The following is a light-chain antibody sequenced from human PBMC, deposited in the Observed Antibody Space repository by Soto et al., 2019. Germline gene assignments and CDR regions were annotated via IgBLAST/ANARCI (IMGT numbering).Light chain of an antibody. CDR3: GTWDSSLNAL. Sequence: QSVLTQPPSVSAAPGQKVTISCSGSSSNIGNDYVSWYQQLPGTAPKLLIYDDNKRPSGIPDRFSGSKSGTSATLVISGLQTGDEADYYCGTWDSSLNALFGGGTKLTVL. V-gene: IGLV1-51*01. CDR1: SSNIGNDY. CDR2: DDN. J-gene: IGLJ2*01.